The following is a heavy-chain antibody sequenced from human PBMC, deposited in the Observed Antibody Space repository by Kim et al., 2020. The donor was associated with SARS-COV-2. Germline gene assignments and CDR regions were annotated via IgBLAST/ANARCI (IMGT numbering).Heavy chain of an antibody. CDR3: TRDSFNSGSFDY. V-gene: IGHV1-46*01. CDR1: GYTFINYY. D-gene: IGHD5-12*01. J-gene: IGHJ4*02. CDR2: INAGGGGT. Sequence: ASVNVSCKASGYTFINYYIHWVRQAPGQGFEWMGIINAGGGGTSYSQKFHNRVTMTRDTSTSTVYMELSSLGSEDTAMYYCTRDSFNSGSFDYWGQGTLVTVSS.